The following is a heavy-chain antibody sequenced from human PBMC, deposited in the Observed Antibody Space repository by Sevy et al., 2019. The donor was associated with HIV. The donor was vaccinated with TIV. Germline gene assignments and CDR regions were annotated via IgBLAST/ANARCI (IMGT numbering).Heavy chain of an antibody. CDR1: GYTFTGYY. V-gene: IGHV1-2*02. Sequence: ASVKVSCKASGYTFTGYYMHWVRQAPGQGLEWMGWINPNSGGTNYAQKFQGRVTMTRDTSISTAYMELSRLRSDDTAVYDCARSAAAGSPNWFDPWGQGTLVTVSS. D-gene: IGHD6-13*01. CDR2: INPNSGGT. J-gene: IGHJ5*02. CDR3: ARSAAAGSPNWFDP.